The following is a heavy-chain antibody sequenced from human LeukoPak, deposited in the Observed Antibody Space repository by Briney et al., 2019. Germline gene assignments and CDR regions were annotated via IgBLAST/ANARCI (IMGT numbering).Heavy chain of an antibody. V-gene: IGHV1-69*01. J-gene: IGHJ4*02. CDR2: IIPIFGTA. D-gene: IGHD2-8*01. Sequence: SVKVSCKASGGTFSTYAINWVRHAPGQGLEWMGGIIPIFGTANSAQKFQGRVTITADESTTTAYMELSNLRSEDTAVYYCARGETNFDYWGQGTLVTVSS. CDR3: ARGETNFDY. CDR1: GGTFSTYA.